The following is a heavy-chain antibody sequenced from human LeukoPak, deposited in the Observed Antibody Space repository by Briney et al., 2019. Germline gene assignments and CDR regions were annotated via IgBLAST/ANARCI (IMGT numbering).Heavy chain of an antibody. Sequence: PSQTLSLTCTVSGGSINSGDDCWSWVRQPPGKGLEWIGYIYHSGSAYYNPSLKSRVTISVDTSKNQFSLKLASVTAADTAVYYCARVGRIYGGNYYYYGMDVWGQGTTVTVSS. D-gene: IGHD4-23*01. V-gene: IGHV4-30-4*01. CDR2: IYHSGSA. J-gene: IGHJ6*02. CDR1: GGSINSGDDC. CDR3: ARVGRIYGGNYYYYGMDV.